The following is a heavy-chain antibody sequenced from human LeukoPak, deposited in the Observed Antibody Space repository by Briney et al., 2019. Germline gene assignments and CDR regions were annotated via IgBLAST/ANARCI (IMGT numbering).Heavy chain of an antibody. CDR1: GYTLTELS. J-gene: IGHJ6*03. V-gene: IGHV1-24*01. Sequence: GASVKVSCKVSGYTLTELSMHWVRQAPGKGLEWMGGFDPEDGETIYAQKFQGRVTMTEDTSTDTAYMELSSLRSEDTAVYYCATVSKKAYYYYMDVWGKGTTVTVSS. CDR2: FDPEDGET. CDR3: ATVSKKAYYYYMDV.